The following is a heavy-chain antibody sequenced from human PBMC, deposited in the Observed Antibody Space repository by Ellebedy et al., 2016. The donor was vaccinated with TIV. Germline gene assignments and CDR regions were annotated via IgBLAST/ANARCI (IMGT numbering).Heavy chain of an antibody. CDR3: ARDTSGQTIDH. D-gene: IGHD5-12*01. J-gene: IGHJ4*02. Sequence: GESLKISCAASGFIFSSHNMNWVRQAPGKGLEWVSSISSSGSYIYYADSAKGRFTISRDNAKNSLYLRMNSLRAEDTAVYYCARDTSGQTIDHWGQGTLVTVSS. CDR2: ISSSGSYI. V-gene: IGHV3-21*01. CDR1: GFIFSSHN.